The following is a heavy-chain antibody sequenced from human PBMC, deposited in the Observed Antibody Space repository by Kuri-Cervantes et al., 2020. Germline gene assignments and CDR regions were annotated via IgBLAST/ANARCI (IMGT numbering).Heavy chain of an antibody. J-gene: IGHJ6*03. V-gene: IGHV4-4*07. CDR3: AGVGYSYGYDYYYYMDV. CDR2: IHTSGST. Sequence: SETLSLTCTVSGGSISSYYWSWIRQPAGKGLEWIGRIHTSGSTNYNPSLKSRVAISVDKSKNQFSLKLSSVTAADTAVYYCAGVGYSYGYDYYYYMDVWGKGTTVTVSS. CDR1: GGSISSYY. D-gene: IGHD5-18*01.